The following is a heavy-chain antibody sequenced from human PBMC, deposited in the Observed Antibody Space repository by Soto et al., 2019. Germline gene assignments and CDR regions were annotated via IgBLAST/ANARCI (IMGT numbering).Heavy chain of an antibody. CDR2: IYPGDSDT. Sequence: GESLKISCKGSGYSCTRDWIGWVRQMPGKGLEWMGIIYPGDSDTRYSPSFQGQVTISADKSISTAYLQWSSLKASDTAMYYCMRLSGGWYGPFDYWGQGPLVTVSS. CDR3: MRLSGGWYGPFDY. CDR1: GYSCTRDW. J-gene: IGHJ4*02. V-gene: IGHV5-51*01. D-gene: IGHD6-19*01.